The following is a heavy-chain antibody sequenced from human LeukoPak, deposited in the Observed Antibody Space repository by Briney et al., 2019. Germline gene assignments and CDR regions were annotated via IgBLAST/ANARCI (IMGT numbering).Heavy chain of an antibody. J-gene: IGHJ3*02. Sequence: GGSLRLSCVASGFTFSSYWMHWVRQDPRKGLVWVSRINGDGRNINYADSVRGRFTISRDNAKNTLYLQMNSLRAEDTAVYYCAKDGPKLGYCSSTSCQWETFDIWGQGTMVTVSS. CDR2: INGDGRNI. D-gene: IGHD2-2*01. CDR1: GFTFSSYW. CDR3: AKDGPKLGYCSSTSCQWETFDI. V-gene: IGHV3-74*01.